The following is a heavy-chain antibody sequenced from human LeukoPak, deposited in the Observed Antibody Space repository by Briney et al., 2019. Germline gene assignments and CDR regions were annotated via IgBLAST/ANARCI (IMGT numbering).Heavy chain of an antibody. J-gene: IGHJ6*02. CDR3: ARSAARLRYYYAMDV. Sequence: GGSPRLSCAASGFSVSNTYMSWVRQAPGKGLEWVSVIYSGDSGVSTYYADSVKGRFTISRHNSKNTLYLQMSSLRAEDTAVYFCARSAARLRYYYAMDVWGQGTTVTVSS. CDR1: GFSVSNTY. D-gene: IGHD6-6*01. V-gene: IGHV3-53*04. CDR2: IYSGDSGVST.